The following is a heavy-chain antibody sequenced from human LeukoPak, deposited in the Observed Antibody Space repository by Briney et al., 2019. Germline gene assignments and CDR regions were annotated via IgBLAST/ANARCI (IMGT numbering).Heavy chain of an antibody. CDR2: INPNSGGT. Sequence: GASVKVSCKASGYTFTGYYMHWVRQAPGQGLEWMGWINPNSGGTNYAQKFQGRVTMTRDTSISTAYMELSRLRSDDTAVYYCARDTHYSGYDEDHPLDYWGQGTLVTVSS. V-gene: IGHV1-2*02. CDR1: GYTFTGYY. CDR3: ARDTHYSGYDEDHPLDY. D-gene: IGHD5-12*01. J-gene: IGHJ4*02.